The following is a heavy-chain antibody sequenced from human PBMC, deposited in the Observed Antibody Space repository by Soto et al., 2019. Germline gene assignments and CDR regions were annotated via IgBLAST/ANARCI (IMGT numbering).Heavy chain of an antibody. CDR1: GFTLNSFF. CDR2: INNDGSST. Sequence: GGSLRLSCAASGFTLNSFFMHWVRQAPGRGLMWVSRINNDGSSTTYADSVKGRFTISRDNAKNSLYLQMNSLRAEDTALYYCARDSYGDYFDYWGQGTLVTVSS. CDR3: ARDSYGDYFDY. J-gene: IGHJ4*02. V-gene: IGHV3-74*01. D-gene: IGHD5-18*01.